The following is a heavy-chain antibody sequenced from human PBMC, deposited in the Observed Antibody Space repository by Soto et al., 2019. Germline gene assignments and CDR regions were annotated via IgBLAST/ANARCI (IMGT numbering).Heavy chain of an antibody. CDR3: ARGPHSDWPIPAY. CDR2: INHGGGT. Sequence: QVHLQQWGAGLLKPSETLSLTCGVYGGSFSGYYCIWIRQPPGKGLEWIGEINHGGGTSYSPSLKSRVTMSVDTSKNQFSLKMTSVTAADTAVYYCARGPHSDWPIPAYWGQGTLVTVSS. V-gene: IGHV4-34*01. J-gene: IGHJ4*02. D-gene: IGHD6-19*01. CDR1: GGSFSGYY.